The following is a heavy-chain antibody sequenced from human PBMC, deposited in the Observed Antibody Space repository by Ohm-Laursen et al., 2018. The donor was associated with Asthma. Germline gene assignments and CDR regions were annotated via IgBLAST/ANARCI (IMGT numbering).Heavy chain of an antibody. CDR1: GGSMRSYS. D-gene: IGHD6-19*01. CDR2: IIPIIGTP. Sequence: VKISCKSAGGSMRSYSFSWVRQAPGQGLEWIGGIIPIIGTPDYAQRFHDRVKITADEYSNTVYMELSSLRSEDTALYYCARTPTTSGWYYGVYWGQGTLVTVSS. CDR3: ARTPTTSGWYYGVY. V-gene: IGHV1-69*13. J-gene: IGHJ4*02.